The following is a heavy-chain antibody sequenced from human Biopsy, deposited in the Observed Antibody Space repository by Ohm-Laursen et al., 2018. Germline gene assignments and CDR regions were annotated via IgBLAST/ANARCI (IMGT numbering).Heavy chain of an antibody. CDR3: ASRLYGPNPIDY. D-gene: IGHD2-8*01. CDR2: ITHSGYT. J-gene: IGHJ4*02. CDR1: SVSFSSNY. V-gene: IGHV4-34*01. Sequence: TLTLTCAVYSVSFSSNYWTWIRQPPGKGLEWIGEITHSGYTNYNPSLKRRVTVSVDTSKNQFSLKLSSVTAADTAVYYCASRLYGPNPIDYWGQGTLVTVSS.